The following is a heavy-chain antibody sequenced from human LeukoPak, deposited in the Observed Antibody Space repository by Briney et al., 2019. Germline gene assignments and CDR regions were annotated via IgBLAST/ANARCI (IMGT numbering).Heavy chain of an antibody. CDR1: GFTFSSYA. J-gene: IGHJ4*02. CDR3: ARGYCSSTSCYVSDY. V-gene: IGHV3-64*01. D-gene: IGHD2-2*01. CDR2: ISSSGGST. Sequence: GGSLRLSCAASGFTFSSYAMNWVRQAPGKGLEYVPAISSSGGSTSYANSVKGRFIISRDNSKNTLYLQMGSLRPDDMAVYYCARGYCSSTSCYVSDYWGQGTLVTVSS.